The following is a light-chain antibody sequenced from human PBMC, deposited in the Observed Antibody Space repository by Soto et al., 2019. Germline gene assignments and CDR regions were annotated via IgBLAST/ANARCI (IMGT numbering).Light chain of an antibody. V-gene: IGLV2-23*01. CDR1: SSDVGGYTL. Sequence: QSVLTQPASVSGSPGHSITISCTGTSSDVGGYTLVSWYQQHPGKAPKLMIYEGNKRPSGVSNRFSGSKSDNTASLTISGLQAEDEADYWCCSYARSSTFVFGTGTKVTVL. J-gene: IGLJ1*01. CDR2: EGN. CDR3: CSYARSSTFV.